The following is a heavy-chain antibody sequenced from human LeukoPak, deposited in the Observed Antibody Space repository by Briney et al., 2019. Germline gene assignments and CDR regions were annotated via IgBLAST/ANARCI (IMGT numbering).Heavy chain of an antibody. CDR2: IDPSDSYT. D-gene: IGHD3-10*01. CDR1: GYSFTCYW. J-gene: IGHJ3*02. V-gene: IGHV5-10-1*01. CDR3: ASLGVWGVMNDAFDI. Sequence: GEALKISCKGSGYSFTCYWISWVRQMPGKGLGWMGRIDPSDSYTTYSTSFQGNVTIPADRSISTAYLQWSSLKASDSSMYYCASLGVWGVMNDAFDIWGQGTMVTVSS.